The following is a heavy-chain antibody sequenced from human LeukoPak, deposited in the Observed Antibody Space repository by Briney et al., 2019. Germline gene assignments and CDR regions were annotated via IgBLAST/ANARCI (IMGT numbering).Heavy chain of an antibody. CDR3: ARGPTNFYGSGSYYIHGGLVRGPTLPYYYYGMDV. CDR2: IYYSGST. D-gene: IGHD3-10*01. CDR1: GGSISSGDYY. J-gene: IGHJ6*02. Sequence: SQTLSLTCTVSGGSISSGDYYWSWIRQPPGKGLEWIGYIYYSGSTYYNPSRKSRVTISVDTSKNQFSLKISSVTAAATAVYYCARGPTNFYGSGSYYIHGGLVRGPTLPYYYYGMDVWGQGTTVTVSS. V-gene: IGHV4-30-4*01.